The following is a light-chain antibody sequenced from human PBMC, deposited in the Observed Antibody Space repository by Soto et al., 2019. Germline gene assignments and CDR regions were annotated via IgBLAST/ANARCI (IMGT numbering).Light chain of an antibody. V-gene: IGKV3-20*01. Sequence: EIVLTQSPGTLSLSPGERATLSCRASQSVRSNYLAWYQQKPGQAPRLLIYGASSRATGIPDRFSGSGSGTDFTLTISRLEPEDFAVYDCQQYGTSPFTVGPGTKVDI. CDR1: QSVRSNY. CDR2: GAS. CDR3: QQYGTSPFT. J-gene: IGKJ3*01.